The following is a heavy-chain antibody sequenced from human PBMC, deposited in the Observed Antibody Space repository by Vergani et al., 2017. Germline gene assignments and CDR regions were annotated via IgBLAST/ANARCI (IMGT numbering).Heavy chain of an antibody. V-gene: IGHV3-21*01. CDR2: ISSSSSYI. Sequence: EVQLVESGGGLVKPGGSLRLSCAASGFTFSSYSMNWVRQAPGKGLEWVSSISSSSSYIYYADSVKGRFTISRDNAKNSLYLQMNSLRAEDTAVYYCARGGYFTLPSLYFDYWGQGTLVTVSS. D-gene: IGHD3-3*01. CDR1: GFTFSSYS. J-gene: IGHJ4*02. CDR3: ARGGYFTLPSLYFDY.